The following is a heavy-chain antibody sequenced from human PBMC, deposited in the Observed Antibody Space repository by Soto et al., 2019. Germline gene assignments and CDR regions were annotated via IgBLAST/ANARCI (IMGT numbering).Heavy chain of an antibody. D-gene: IGHD2-15*01. V-gene: IGHV4-39*01. Sequence: SETLSLTCTVSGDSISSSNYFWGWIRQPPGKGLEWIGTIFYSGSTYYNPSLKSRVTISVDTSKNQFSLKLTSVTAADTALYYCARRYFDYWGQGSLVTVS. J-gene: IGHJ4*02. CDR2: IFYSGST. CDR1: GDSISSSNYF. CDR3: ARRYFDY.